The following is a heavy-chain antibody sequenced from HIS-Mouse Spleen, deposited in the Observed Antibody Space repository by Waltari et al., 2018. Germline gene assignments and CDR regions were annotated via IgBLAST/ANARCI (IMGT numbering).Heavy chain of an antibody. CDR3: ARDRELYFDY. V-gene: IGHV4-39*07. CDR2: IYYSGRT. J-gene: IGHJ4*02. Sequence: QLQLQESGPGLVKPSETLSLTCTVSGGSISSSSYYWGWIRPPPGKGLESIGSIYYSGRTYYNPSLKSRVTISVDTSKNPFSLKLSSVTAADTAVYYCARDRELYFDYWGQGTLVTVSS. D-gene: IGHD1-26*01. CDR1: GGSISSSSYY.